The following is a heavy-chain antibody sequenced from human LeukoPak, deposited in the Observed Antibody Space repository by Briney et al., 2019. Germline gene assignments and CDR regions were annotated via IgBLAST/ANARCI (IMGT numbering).Heavy chain of an antibody. CDR3: TTVYYYYSSGYYYGDY. J-gene: IGHJ4*02. CDR1: GFTFGNAW. Sequence: GGSLRLSCAASGFTFGNAWMGWVRQAPGKGLEWLGRIKSKSDDGTTEYAAPGRGRFTISRDDSTNSPYLQMISLKTDDTAVYYCTTVYYYYSSGYYYGDYWGQGTLVTVSS. D-gene: IGHD3-22*01. V-gene: IGHV3-15*01. CDR2: IKSKSDDGTT.